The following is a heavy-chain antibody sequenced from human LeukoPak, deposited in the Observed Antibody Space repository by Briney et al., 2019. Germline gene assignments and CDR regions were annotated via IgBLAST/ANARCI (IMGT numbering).Heavy chain of an antibody. V-gene: IGHV3-48*01. CDR3: GTGDPRFDY. D-gene: IGHD7-27*01. CDR2: ISSGSSAI. Sequence: GGSLRLSCAASGFSFSTYSINWVRQAPGKGLQWVSYISSGSSAIYYTDSVKGRFTITRDDAKNSVYLQMSSLRTEDTAVYYCGTGDPRFDYWGQGILVTVSS. CDR1: GFSFSTYS. J-gene: IGHJ4*02.